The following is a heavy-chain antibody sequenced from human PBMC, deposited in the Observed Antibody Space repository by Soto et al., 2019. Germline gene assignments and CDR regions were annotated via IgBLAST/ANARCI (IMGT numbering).Heavy chain of an antibody. D-gene: IGHD3-22*01. V-gene: IGHV4-39*01. CDR1: GGSISSSSYY. Sequence: SQTLSLTCTVSGGSISSSSYYCGRIRQPPGKGLEWIGSIYYSGSTYYNPSLKSRVTISVDTSKNQFSLKLSSVTAADTAVYYCARISNYDSNTNWGQGTLVTVSS. CDR2: IYYSGST. CDR3: ARISNYDSNTN. J-gene: IGHJ4*02.